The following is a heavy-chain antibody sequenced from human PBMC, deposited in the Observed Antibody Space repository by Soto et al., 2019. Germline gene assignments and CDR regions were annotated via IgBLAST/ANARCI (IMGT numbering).Heavy chain of an antibody. CDR3: AHRLTATAFDI. J-gene: IGHJ3*02. D-gene: IGHD2-21*02. V-gene: IGHV2-5*02. CDR1: GFSLSTSGGA. CDR2: IYWDDDK. Sequence: QITLKESGPTLVKPTQTLTLTCTFSGFSLSTSGGAVGWFRQPPGKALEWLALIYWDDDKRYSPSMKGRLTITRDTSKNQVVLIMTSMDPEDTATYYCAHRLTATAFDIWGQGTMVTVSS.